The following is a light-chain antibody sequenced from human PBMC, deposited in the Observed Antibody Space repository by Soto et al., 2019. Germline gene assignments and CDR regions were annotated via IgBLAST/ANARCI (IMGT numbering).Light chain of an antibody. Sequence: DIQMPQSPSTLSGSVGERVTITFRASQTISSWLAWYQQKPGKAPKLLIYKASTLKSGVPSRFSGSGSGTEFTLTISSLQPDDFATYYCQHYNSYSEEFGKGTKVDIK. V-gene: IGKV1-5*03. CDR3: QHYNSYSEE. J-gene: IGKJ1*01. CDR1: QTISSW. CDR2: KAS.